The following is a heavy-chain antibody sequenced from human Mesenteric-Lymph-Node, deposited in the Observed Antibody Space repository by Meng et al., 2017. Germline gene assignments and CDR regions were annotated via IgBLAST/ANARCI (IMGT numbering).Heavy chain of an antibody. V-gene: IGHV4-34*01. CDR3: ARGILTGYYSGY. D-gene: IGHD3-9*01. J-gene: IGHJ4*02. Sequence: SETLSLTCAVYGGSLSGYHWSWIRQPPGKGLEWIGEINHRGRTNYNPSLKSRVSISVDTPKNQFSLKLSSVTAADTAVYYCARGILTGYYSGYWGQGTLVTVSS. CDR2: INHRGRT. CDR1: GGSLSGYH.